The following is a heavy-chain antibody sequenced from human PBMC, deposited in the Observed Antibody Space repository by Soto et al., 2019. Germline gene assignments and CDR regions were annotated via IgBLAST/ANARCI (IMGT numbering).Heavy chain of an antibody. Sequence: GGSLRLSCAASGFTFSSYDMHWVRQAPGKGLEWVSYISSSGSTIYYADSVMGRFTISGDNAKNSLYLQMNSLRAQDTAVYYCARTRRGAIVGVGSMDVLGQETSVTVSS. V-gene: IGHV3-48*03. CDR1: GFTFSSYD. D-gene: IGHD2-15*01. CDR2: ISSSGSTI. J-gene: IGHJ6*02. CDR3: ARTRRGAIVGVGSMDV.